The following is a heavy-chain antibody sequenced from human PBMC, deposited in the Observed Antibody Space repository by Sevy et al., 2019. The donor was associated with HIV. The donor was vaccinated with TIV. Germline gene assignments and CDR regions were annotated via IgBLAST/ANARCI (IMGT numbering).Heavy chain of an antibody. J-gene: IGHJ4*02. V-gene: IGHV3-15*01. D-gene: IGHD2-21*02. CDR1: GFTFSNAW. CDR3: TTVVGYCGGDCYPPFDY. CDR2: IKSKTDGGTT. Sequence: GGSLRLSYAASGFTFSNAWMTWVRQAPGKGLEWVGRIKSKTDGGTTDYAAPVKGRFTISRDDSKNTLYLQMNSLKTEDTAVYYCTTVVGYCGGDCYPPFDYWGQGTLVTVSS.